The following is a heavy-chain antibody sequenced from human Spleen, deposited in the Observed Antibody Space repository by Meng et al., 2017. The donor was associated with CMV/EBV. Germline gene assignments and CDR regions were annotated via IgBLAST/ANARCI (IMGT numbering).Heavy chain of an antibody. J-gene: IGHJ6*02. CDR1: GGTFSSYA. V-gene: IGHV1-69*05. D-gene: IGHD2-2*01. CDR3: ARGRPAPGGMDV. CDR2: IIPMFGTG. Sequence: SVKVSCKASGGTFSSYAFTWVRQAPGQGLEWMGGIIPMFGTGSNAQRFQGRVTITTDELTSTVYMELSSLRSEDTAVYYCARGRPAPGGMDVWGQGTTVTVSS.